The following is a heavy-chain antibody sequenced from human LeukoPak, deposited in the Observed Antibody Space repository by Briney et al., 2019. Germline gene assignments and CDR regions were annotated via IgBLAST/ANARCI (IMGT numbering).Heavy chain of an antibody. Sequence: WGALRISCTDSGVTLSINPLSWGRPAPGEGLGGVSFIYSGGNTHYSDSVKGRFTISRDNSKNTLYLQMNSLRAEDTAVYYCARCGGGNPRWFDPWGQGTLVTVSP. D-gene: IGHD4-23*01. V-gene: IGHV3-53*01. CDR2: IYSGGNT. CDR1: GVTLSINP. CDR3: ARCGGGNPRWFDP. J-gene: IGHJ5*02.